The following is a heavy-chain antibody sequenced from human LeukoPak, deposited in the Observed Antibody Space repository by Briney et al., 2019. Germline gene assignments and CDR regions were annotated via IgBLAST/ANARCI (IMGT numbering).Heavy chain of an antibody. D-gene: IGHD6-6*01. CDR2: IYYSGST. J-gene: IGHJ4*01. Sequence: SETLSLTCTVSGDSISSSSFYWGWIRQPPGKGLVWIGSIYYSGSTYYNPSLKSRVTISVDTSKNQFSLKLTSVTAADTAMYYCARQWQLVLPYFDYWGQEPWSPSPQ. V-gene: IGHV4-39*01. CDR1: GDSISSSSFY. CDR3: ARQWQLVLPYFDY.